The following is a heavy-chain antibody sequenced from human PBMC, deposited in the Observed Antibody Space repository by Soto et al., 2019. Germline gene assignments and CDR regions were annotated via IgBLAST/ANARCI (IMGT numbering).Heavy chain of an antibody. CDR1: GGSFSAYY. V-gene: IGHV4-34*01. CDR3: STARHIDV. CDR2: INHGGST. J-gene: IGHJ6*02. Sequence: QVQLQKWGAGLLKPSETLSLTCDGYGGSFSAYYWSWIRQSPRKGLECIGEINHGGSTNYNPSLKSLLTISAYTSKTQFSLKLSSVTAADTAVYFCSTARHIDVWDQGTTVTLSS.